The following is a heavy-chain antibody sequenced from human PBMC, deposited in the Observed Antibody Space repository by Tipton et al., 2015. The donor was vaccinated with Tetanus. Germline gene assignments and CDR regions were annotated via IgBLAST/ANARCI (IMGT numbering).Heavy chain of an antibody. CDR3: ARDRGQQFVSDWFDP. V-gene: IGHV4-30-2*01. CDR1: GGSINSPDYS. Sequence: TLSLTCTVSGGSINSPDYSWGWIRQPPGKGLEWIGYIYQSGSTSYNPSLATRVTITADKSKNQFSLNPGSVTAADTAVYYCARDRGQQFVSDWFDPWGQGTLVTVSS. D-gene: IGHD6-6*01. CDR2: IYQSGST. J-gene: IGHJ5*02.